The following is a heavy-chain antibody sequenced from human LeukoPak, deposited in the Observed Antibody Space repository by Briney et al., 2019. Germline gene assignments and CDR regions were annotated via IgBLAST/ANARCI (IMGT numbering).Heavy chain of an antibody. CDR2: INHSGST. V-gene: IGHV4-34*01. J-gene: IGHJ5*02. CDR3: ARGRYSSGWYGTNWFDP. D-gene: IGHD6-19*01. Sequence: SETLSLTCAVYGGSFSGYYWSWIRQPPGKGLEWVGEINHSGSTIYNPSLKSRVTISVDTSKNQFSLKLSSVTAADTAVYYCARGRYSSGWYGTNWFDPWGQGTLVTVSS. CDR1: GGSFSGYY.